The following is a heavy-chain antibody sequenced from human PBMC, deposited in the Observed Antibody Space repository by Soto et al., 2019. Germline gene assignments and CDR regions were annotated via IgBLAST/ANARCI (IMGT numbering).Heavy chain of an antibody. CDR1: GFTFSNYG. Sequence: QVQLVESGGGVVQPGMSLTLSCAASGFTFSNYGRHWVRQAPGKGLEWVAVISYDGNSIYYGDSVKGRFAISRDNSKDALYLQMNSLRAEDTAVYYCAKRYSSGWYFDSWGQGTLVTVSS. CDR2: ISYDGNSI. J-gene: IGHJ4*02. D-gene: IGHD6-19*01. CDR3: AKRYSSGWYFDS. V-gene: IGHV3-30*18.